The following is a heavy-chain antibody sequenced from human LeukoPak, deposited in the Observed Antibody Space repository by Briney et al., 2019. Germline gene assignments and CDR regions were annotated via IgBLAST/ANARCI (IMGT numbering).Heavy chain of an antibody. D-gene: IGHD4-17*01. CDR2: ISTSNSYI. Sequence: GGSLRLSCTASGFTFNGYSMNWVRQAPGKGLEWVSSISTSNSYIYYADSVKGRFTISRNNPKNPLYLQMNSLRAEDTAVYYCARNRGDPSYFDYWGQGTLVTVSS. CDR1: GFTFNGYS. CDR3: ARNRGDPSYFDY. V-gene: IGHV3-21*01. J-gene: IGHJ4*02.